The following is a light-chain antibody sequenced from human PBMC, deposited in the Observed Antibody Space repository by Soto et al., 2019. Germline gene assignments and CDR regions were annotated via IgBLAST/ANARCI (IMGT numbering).Light chain of an antibody. CDR2: GAS. J-gene: IGKJ1*01. V-gene: IGKV3-15*01. Sequence: EIVRTQSPAQRSGSPGGRATLSGTATQSVSSNLAWYQQKPGQAPRLLLYGASTRATGIPARLSGSGSGTGFALTIRSLETEDFACYYCQQRDNWPHTWTFGQGTQVDIK. CDR1: QSVSSN. CDR3: QQRDNWPHTWT.